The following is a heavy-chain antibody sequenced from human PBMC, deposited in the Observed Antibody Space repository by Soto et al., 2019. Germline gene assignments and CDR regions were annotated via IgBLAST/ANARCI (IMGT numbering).Heavy chain of an antibody. J-gene: IGHJ4*02. CDR2: ISGSGGST. CDR1: GFTFSSYA. D-gene: IGHD6-13*01. Sequence: EVQLLESGGGLVQPGGSLRLSCAASGFTFSSYAMSWVRQAPGKRLEWASAISGSGGSTYYADSVKGRFTLSRDNAKNTLYLQMNSLRADDTAVYYCARHKDTSSRYRLPDFWGQGTLVTVSS. V-gene: IGHV3-23*01. CDR3: ARHKDTSSRYRLPDF.